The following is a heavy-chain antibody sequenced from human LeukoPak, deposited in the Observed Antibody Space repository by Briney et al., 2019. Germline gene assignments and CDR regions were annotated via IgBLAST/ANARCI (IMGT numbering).Heavy chain of an antibody. D-gene: IGHD5-18*01. CDR2: IIPIFGTA. CDR3: ASNMDTAMVTPPYYYYYMDV. Sequence: EASVKVSCKASGGTFSSYAISWVRQAPGQGLEWMGGIIPIFGTANYAQKFQGRVTITTDESTSTAYMELSSLRSEDTAVYYCASNMDTAMVTPPYYYYYMDVWGKGTTVTVSS. V-gene: IGHV1-69*05. CDR1: GGTFSSYA. J-gene: IGHJ6*03.